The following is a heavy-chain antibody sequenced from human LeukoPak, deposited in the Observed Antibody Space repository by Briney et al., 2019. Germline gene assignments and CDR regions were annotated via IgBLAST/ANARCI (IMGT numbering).Heavy chain of an antibody. CDR1: GFIFSDYY. J-gene: IGHJ6*04. V-gene: IGHV3-11*01. Sequence: GGSLRLSCVASGFIFSDYYMNWIRQAPGKGLEWVSHINGGGTTKYYADSVRGRFTLSRDNANNTLYLQMNNLRAEDTAVYYCTRGVFSDVWGTGTTVTVSS. CDR2: INGGGTTK. CDR3: TRGVFSDV.